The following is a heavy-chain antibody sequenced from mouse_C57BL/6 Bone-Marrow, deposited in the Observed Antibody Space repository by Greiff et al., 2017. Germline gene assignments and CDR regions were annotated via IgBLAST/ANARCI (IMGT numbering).Heavy chain of an antibody. V-gene: IGHV1-64*01. CDR2: IHPNSGST. CDR1: GYTFTSYW. J-gene: IGHJ4*01. CDR3: AGSLCAMDY. D-gene: IGHD6-2*01. Sequence: QVQLKQPGAELVKPGASVKLSCKASGYTFTSYWMHWVKQRPGQGLEWIGMIHPNSGSTNYNEKFKSKATLTVDKSSRLAYMQLSSLTSEDAAVYCCAGSLCAMDYWGQGTSVTVSS.